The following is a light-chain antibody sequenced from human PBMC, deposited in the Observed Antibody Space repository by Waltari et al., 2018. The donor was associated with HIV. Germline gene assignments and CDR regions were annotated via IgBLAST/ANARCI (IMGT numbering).Light chain of an antibody. V-gene: IGLV1-44*01. J-gene: IGLJ2*01. CDR3: AVWGDSLNGPV. CDR1: SSNIGSNT. CDR2: SNN. Sequence: QSVLTQPPSASGTPGQRVTLSCSGRSSNIGSNTVNWYQQLPGTAPKLLIYSNNQRPSGVPDRFSGSKSGTSASLAISGLQSEDEADYYCAVWGDSLNGPVFGGGTKLTVL.